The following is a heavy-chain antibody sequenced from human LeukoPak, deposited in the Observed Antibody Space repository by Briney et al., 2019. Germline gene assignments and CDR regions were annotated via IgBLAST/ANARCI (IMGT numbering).Heavy chain of an antibody. CDR3: ARDRRYSSSLFDY. J-gene: IGHJ4*02. V-gene: IGHV4-30-4*08. D-gene: IGHD6-6*01. Sequence: SETLSLTCTVSGGSISNGDYYLSWIRHPPGKGLEWIGYIYYSGSTYYNPSLKSRVTISVDTSKNQFSLRLSSVTAADTAVYYCARDRRYSSSLFDYWGQGTLVTVSS. CDR2: IYYSGST. CDR1: GGSISNGDYY.